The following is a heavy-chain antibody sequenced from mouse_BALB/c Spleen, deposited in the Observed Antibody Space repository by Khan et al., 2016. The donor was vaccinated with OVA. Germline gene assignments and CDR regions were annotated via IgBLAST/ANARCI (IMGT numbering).Heavy chain of an antibody. D-gene: IGHD1-1*01. CDR3: TRVGYGSPFAY. CDR2: INPNNGGT. J-gene: IGHJ3*01. CDR1: GYTFTSFY. V-gene: IGHV1S81*02. Sequence: QVQLQQSGAELVKPGASVKLSCKASGYTFTSFYMYWVKQRPGQGLEWIGEINPNNGGTNVNEKFKSKDKLTVDKSSSTAYMERSSLTSADSAVYYCTRVGYGSPFAYWRQGTLVTVSA.